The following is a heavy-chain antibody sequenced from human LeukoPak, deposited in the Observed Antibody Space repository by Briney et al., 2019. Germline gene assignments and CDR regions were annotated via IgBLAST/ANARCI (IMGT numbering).Heavy chain of an antibody. CDR3: TREIPASYYYYYMDV. CDR1: GFTFGDYA. Sequence: RSLRLSCTASGFTFGDYAMSWVRQAPGKGVEWVGFIRSNAYGGTTEYAASVKGRFTISRDDSKSIAYLQMNSLKTEDTAVYYCTREIPASYYYYYMDVWGKGTTVTVSS. V-gene: IGHV3-49*04. J-gene: IGHJ6*03. CDR2: IRSNAYGGTT.